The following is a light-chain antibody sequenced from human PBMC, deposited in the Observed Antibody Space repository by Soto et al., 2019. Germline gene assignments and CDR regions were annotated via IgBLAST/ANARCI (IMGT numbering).Light chain of an antibody. CDR3: QHYNNWPPYT. V-gene: IGKV3-15*01. Sequence: EIVMTQSPATLSVSPGERATLSCRASKSISTNLAWYQQKAGQAPRLLIYGASSRATGVPARFSGSGSETELTLTISSLQSEDFAVYYCQHYNNWPPYTFGQGTKLEIK. CDR2: GAS. J-gene: IGKJ2*01. CDR1: KSISTN.